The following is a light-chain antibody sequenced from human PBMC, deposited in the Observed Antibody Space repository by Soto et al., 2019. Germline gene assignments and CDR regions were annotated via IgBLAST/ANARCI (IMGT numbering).Light chain of an antibody. CDR2: LAS. CDR1: QSLLHGNGYNY. Sequence: DIVMTQSPLSLPVTPGEPASISCRSSQSLLHGNGYNYLDWYLQKPGQSPQLLIYLASSRASGVPDRFSGGGSGTDFTLKISRVEAEDVGVYYCMQALHTPWTFGQGTKLEIK. CDR3: MQALHTPWT. J-gene: IGKJ2*02. V-gene: IGKV2-28*01.